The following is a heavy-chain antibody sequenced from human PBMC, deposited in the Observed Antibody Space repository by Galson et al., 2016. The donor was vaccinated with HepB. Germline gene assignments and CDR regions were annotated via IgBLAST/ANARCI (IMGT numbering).Heavy chain of an antibody. V-gene: IGHV3-23*01. CDR2: ISGSGGST. J-gene: IGHJ4*02. CDR1: GFTFSSYA. Sequence: SLRLSCAASGFTFSSYAMSWVRQAPGKGLEWVSAISGSGGSTYYADSVKGRFTISRDNSKNTLYLQMNSLRAEDTAVYYCAKDLVNWVEQQLDEPFFRAGSFDYWGQGTLVTVSS. D-gene: IGHD6-13*01. CDR3: AKDLVNWVEQQLDEPFFRAGSFDY.